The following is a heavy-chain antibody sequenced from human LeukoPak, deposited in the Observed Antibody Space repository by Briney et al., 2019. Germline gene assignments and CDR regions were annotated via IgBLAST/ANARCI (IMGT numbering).Heavy chain of an antibody. Sequence: SETLSLTCTVSGGSISSYYWSWIRQPPGRGLEWIGYIYYSGSTNYNPSLKSRDIISVDTSKNQFSLKLSSVTAADTAVYYCARHYEGYYYYGMDVWGQGTTVTVSS. D-gene: IGHD3-16*01. CDR2: IYYSGST. CDR1: GGSISSYY. V-gene: IGHV4-59*08. J-gene: IGHJ6*02. CDR3: ARHYEGYYYYGMDV.